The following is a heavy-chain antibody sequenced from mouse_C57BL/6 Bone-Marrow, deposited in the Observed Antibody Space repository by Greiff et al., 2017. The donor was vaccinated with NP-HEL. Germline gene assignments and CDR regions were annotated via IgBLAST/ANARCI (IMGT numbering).Heavy chain of an antibody. CDR1: GYTFTSYW. CDR2: IYPGSGRT. D-gene: IGHD1-1*01. J-gene: IGHJ3*01. Sequence: VQLQQPGAELVKPGASVKMSCKASGYTFTSYWITWVKPRPGQGLEWIGDIYPGSGRTTYNEKFKSKVTLTVDTSSSTAYMQLSSLTSEDSAVYYCSLLLRPTYGGQGTLVTVSA. CDR3: SLLLRPTY. V-gene: IGHV1-55*01.